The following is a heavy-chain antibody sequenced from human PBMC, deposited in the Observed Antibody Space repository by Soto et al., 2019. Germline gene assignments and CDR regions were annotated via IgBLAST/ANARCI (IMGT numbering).Heavy chain of an antibody. V-gene: IGHV1-69*12. CDR1: GGTFSSYA. CDR2: IIPIFGTA. CDR3: ARGSVESSSWDTYSYYGMDV. J-gene: IGHJ6*02. Sequence: QVQLVQSGAEVKKPGSSVKVSCKASGGTFSSYAISWVRQAPGQGLEWMGGIIPIFGTANYAQKFQGRVTITADESTSTAYMELSSLRSEDTAVYYCARGSVESSSWDTYSYYGMDVWGQGTTVTVSS. D-gene: IGHD6-13*01.